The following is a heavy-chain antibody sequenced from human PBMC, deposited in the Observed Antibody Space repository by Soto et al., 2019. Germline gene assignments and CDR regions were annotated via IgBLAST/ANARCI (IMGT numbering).Heavy chain of an antibody. CDR3: ARDLGSDNDY. Sequence: SETLSLTCAVSGYSISSGYYWGWIRQPPGKGLEWIGSIYHSGSTYYNPSLKSRVTISVDTSKNQFSLKLSSVTAADTAVYYCARDLGSDNDYWGQGTLVTV. CDR2: IYHSGST. V-gene: IGHV4-38-2*02. CDR1: GYSISSGYY. D-gene: IGHD2-21*02. J-gene: IGHJ4*02.